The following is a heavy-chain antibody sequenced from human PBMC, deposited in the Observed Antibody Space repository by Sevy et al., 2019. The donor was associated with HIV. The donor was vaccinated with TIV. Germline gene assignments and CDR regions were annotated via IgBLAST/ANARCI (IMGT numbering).Heavy chain of an antibody. D-gene: IGHD6-19*01. J-gene: IGHJ4*02. CDR2: ISYDESK. CDR3: AKEVGTSGRCGYFNY. CDR1: EITFSTAI. Sequence: GGSLRLSCAASEITFSTAIIHWVRQAPGKGLEWVAAISYDESKYYADSVKGRLTISRDSSKNMVYLEMSSLRTEDTAVYYCAKEVGTSGRCGYFNYWGQGTLVTVSS. V-gene: IGHV3-30*04.